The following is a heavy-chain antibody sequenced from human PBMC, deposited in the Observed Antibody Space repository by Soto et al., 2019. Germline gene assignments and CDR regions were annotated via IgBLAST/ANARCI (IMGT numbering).Heavy chain of an antibody. Sequence: ASVKVSCKASGYTFTSYGISWVRQAPGQGLEWMGWISAYNGNTNYAQKLQGRVTMTTDTSTSTAYRELRSLRSDDTAVYYCARGDCSGGSCQNFDYWGQGTLVTVSS. V-gene: IGHV1-18*01. J-gene: IGHJ4*02. CDR3: ARGDCSGGSCQNFDY. D-gene: IGHD2-15*01. CDR2: ISAYNGNT. CDR1: GYTFTSYG.